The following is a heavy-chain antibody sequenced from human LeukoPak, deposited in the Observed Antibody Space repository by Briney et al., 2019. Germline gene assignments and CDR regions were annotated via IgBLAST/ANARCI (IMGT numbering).Heavy chain of an antibody. Sequence: SVKVPCKASGGTFSSYAISWVRQAPGQGLEWMGGIIPIFGTANYAQKFQGRVTITADESTSTAYMELSSLRSEDTAVYYCARGCSSSWYPWGGYYYYGMDVWGQGTTVTVSS. J-gene: IGHJ6*02. CDR2: IIPIFGTA. CDR3: ARGCSSSWYPWGGYYYYGMDV. V-gene: IGHV1-69*13. CDR1: GGTFSSYA. D-gene: IGHD6-13*01.